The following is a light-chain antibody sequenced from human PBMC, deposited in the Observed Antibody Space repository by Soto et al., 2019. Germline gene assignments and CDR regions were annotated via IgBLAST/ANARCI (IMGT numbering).Light chain of an antibody. V-gene: IGLV6-57*04. CDR3: QSYDSSNHKVV. J-gene: IGLJ2*01. CDR2: EDN. CDR1: SGSIASNY. Sequence: NFMLTQPHSVSESPGKTVTISCTRSSGSIASNYVQWYQQRPGSAPTPVIYEDNQRPSGVPDRFSGSIDSSSNSASLTISGLKTEDEADYYCQSYDSSNHKVVFGGGTKVTVL.